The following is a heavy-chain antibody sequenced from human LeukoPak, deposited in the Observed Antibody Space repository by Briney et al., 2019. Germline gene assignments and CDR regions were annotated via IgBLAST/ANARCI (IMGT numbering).Heavy chain of an antibody. J-gene: IGHJ4*02. V-gene: IGHV3-11*01. D-gene: IGHD1-1*01. Sequence: GGSLRLSCLASGFTFSDYYMSWVRQAPGKGLEWISYMSSRGYPTYYAESVKGRFTISRDNAKNTLYLQMHNLRADDTAVYFCARVGIALTSPFDYWGLGTLVAVSS. CDR3: ARVGIALTSPFDY. CDR2: MSSRGYPT. CDR1: GFTFSDYY.